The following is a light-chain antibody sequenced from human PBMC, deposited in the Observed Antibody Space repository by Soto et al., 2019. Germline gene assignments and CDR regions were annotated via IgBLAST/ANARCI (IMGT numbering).Light chain of an antibody. CDR2: DAS. V-gene: IGKV3D-15*01. Sequence: EIVLSQSPATLSLSPGERATLSCRASQSVSSSYFAWYQQKPGQAPRVLIYDASTRATVIPPRFSGSGSGTEFTLTISSLQSEDFAIYYCQQYDDWPLTFGGGTKVDI. CDR3: QQYDDWPLT. CDR1: QSVSSSY. J-gene: IGKJ4*01.